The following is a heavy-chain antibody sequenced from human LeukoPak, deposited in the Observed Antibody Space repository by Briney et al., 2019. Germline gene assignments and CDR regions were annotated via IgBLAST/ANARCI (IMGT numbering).Heavy chain of an antibody. CDR2: ISGSGGST. CDR3: AKDSLAAAHSELDY. CDR1: GFTFSSYA. D-gene: IGHD6-13*01. J-gene: IGHJ4*02. Sequence: GGSLRLSCAASGFTFSSYAMSWVCQAPGKGLEWVSAISGSGGSTYYADSVKGRFTISRDNSKNTLYLQMNSLRAEDTAVYYCAKDSLAAAHSELDYWGQGTLVTVSS. V-gene: IGHV3-23*01.